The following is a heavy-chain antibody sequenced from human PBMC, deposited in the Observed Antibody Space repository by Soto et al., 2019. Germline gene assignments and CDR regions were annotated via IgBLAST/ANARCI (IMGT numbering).Heavy chain of an antibody. V-gene: IGHV3-33*01. CDR1: GFTFSSYG. Sequence: GGSLRLSCAASGFTFSSYGMHWVRQAPGKGLEWVAVIWYDGSNKYYADSVKGRFTISRDNSKNTPYLQMNSLRAEDTAVYYCARDRVGRFGELLYYFDYWGQGTLVTVSS. J-gene: IGHJ4*02. D-gene: IGHD3-10*01. CDR2: IWYDGSNK. CDR3: ARDRVGRFGELLYYFDY.